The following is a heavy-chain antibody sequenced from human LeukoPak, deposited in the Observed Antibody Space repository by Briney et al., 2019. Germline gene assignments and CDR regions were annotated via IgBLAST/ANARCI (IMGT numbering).Heavy chain of an antibody. CDR1: GYTFTGYY. CDR2: INPNSGGT. Sequence: ASVKVSCKASGYTFTGYYMHWVRQAPGQGLEWMGWINPNSGGTNYAQKFQGRVTMTRDTSISTAYMELSRLRSDDTAVYYCARDATEYEYSSSPYYFDYWGQGTLVTVSS. CDR3: ARDATEYEYSSSPYYFDY. V-gene: IGHV1-2*02. J-gene: IGHJ4*02. D-gene: IGHD6-6*01.